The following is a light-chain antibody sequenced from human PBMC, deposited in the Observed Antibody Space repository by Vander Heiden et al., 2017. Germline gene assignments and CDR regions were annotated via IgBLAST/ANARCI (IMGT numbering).Light chain of an antibody. CDR1: SPNIGNNY. CDR2: YND. Sequence: QSVLTQPPSVSAAPGQKVTVSCSGSSPNIGNNYVSWSQQLPGTAPNLLFYYNDKLPSGIPDRFSGSKSGTSATLGITRLQTGYEADYYCATWDNSLRVVVFGGGTKMTVL. V-gene: IGLV1-51*01. J-gene: IGLJ2*01. CDR3: ATWDNSLRVVV.